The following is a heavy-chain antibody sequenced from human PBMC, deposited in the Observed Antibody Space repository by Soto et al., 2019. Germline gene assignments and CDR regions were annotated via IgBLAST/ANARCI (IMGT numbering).Heavy chain of an antibody. CDR3: ARGISTVTGGDYYYYMDV. J-gene: IGHJ6*03. Sequence: SETLSLTCTVSGGSISSYYWSWIRQPPGKGLEWIGYIYYSGSTNYNPSLKSRVTISVDTSKNQFSLKLSSVTAADTAVYYCARGISTVTGGDYYYYMDVWGKGTTVTVPS. D-gene: IGHD4-17*01. CDR2: IYYSGST. V-gene: IGHV4-59*01. CDR1: GGSISSYY.